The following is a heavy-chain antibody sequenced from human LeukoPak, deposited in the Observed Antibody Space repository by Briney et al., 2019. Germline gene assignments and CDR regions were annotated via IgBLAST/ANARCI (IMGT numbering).Heavy chain of an antibody. CDR3: AKEIWPTVTTPGHTYFDY. CDR1: GFTFNSFW. CDR2: ISDIVSRT. Sequence: PGGSLRLSCAASGFTFNSFWMYWVRQVPGKGLEWVSSISDIVSRTYYADSVKGRFTISRDNSENTLYLQMNSLRAEDTAVFYCAKEIWPTVTTPGHTYFDYWGQGALVTVSS. V-gene: IGHV3-NL1*01. D-gene: IGHD4-17*01. J-gene: IGHJ4*02.